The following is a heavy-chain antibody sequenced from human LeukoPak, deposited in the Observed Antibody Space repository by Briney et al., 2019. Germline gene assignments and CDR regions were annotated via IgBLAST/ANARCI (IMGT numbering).Heavy chain of an antibody. D-gene: IGHD3-22*01. J-gene: IGHJ4*02. V-gene: IGHV4-59*01. CDR3: ARGRSSYYYSSGYYD. CDR2: IYYSGST. Sequence: PSETLSLTCAVSGGSISSYYWSWIRQPPGKGLEWLGYIYYSGSTNYNPSLKSRVTISVDTSKNQFSLKLSSVTAADTAVYYCARGRSSYYYSSGYYDWGQGTLVTVSS. CDR1: GGSISSYY.